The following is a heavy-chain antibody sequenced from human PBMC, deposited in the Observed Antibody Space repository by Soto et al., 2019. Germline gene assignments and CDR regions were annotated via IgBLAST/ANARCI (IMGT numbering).Heavy chain of an antibody. CDR3: ARHWKVGATSDY. D-gene: IGHD1-26*01. V-gene: IGHV4-39*01. Sequence: SETLSLTCTVSGGSISSSSYYWGWIRQPPGKGLEWIGSIYYSGSTYYNPSLKSRVTISVDTSKNQFSLKLSSVTAADTAVYYCARHWKVGATSDYWGQGTLVTVSS. CDR2: IYYSGST. J-gene: IGHJ4*02. CDR1: GGSISSSSYY.